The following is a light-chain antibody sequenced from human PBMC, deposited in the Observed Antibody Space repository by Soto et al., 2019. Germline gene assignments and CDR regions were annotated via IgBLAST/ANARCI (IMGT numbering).Light chain of an antibody. CDR2: EVS. J-gene: IGLJ1*01. CDR1: SSDIGAYIY. V-gene: IGLV2-8*01. CDR3: CSYAGTYTYV. Sequence: QSVLAQPPSASGSPGQSVTISCTGTSSDIGAYIYVSWYQQHPGKAPKLMISEVSRRPSGVPERFSGSKSGNTASLTVSGLQADDEAHYYCCSYAGTYTYVFGNGTKVTVL.